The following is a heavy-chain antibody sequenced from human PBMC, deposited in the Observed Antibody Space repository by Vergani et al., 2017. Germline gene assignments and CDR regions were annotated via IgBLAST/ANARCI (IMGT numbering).Heavy chain of an antibody. V-gene: IGHV3-23*01. CDR2: ISGSGVSA. Sequence: EVQLLESGGGLVQPGGSLRLTCAASEFTFSNYAMNWVRQAPGKGLEWGSGISGSGVSAYYTDSVKGRFTISRDNSKNMLFLQMNNLRTEDTAIYYCAKQYFISGDYLFEYWGQGTLVTVSS. CDR1: EFTFSNYA. CDR3: AKQYFISGDYLFEY. J-gene: IGHJ4*02. D-gene: IGHD3-10*01.